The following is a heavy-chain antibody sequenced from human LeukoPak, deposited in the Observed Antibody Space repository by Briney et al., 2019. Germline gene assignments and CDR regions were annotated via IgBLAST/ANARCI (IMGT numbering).Heavy chain of an antibody. V-gene: IGHV4-39*01. Sequence: SETLSLTCTVSGGSISSSSYYWGWIRQPPGKGLEWIGSIYYSGSTYYNPSLKSRVTISVDTSKNQFSLKLSSVTAADTAVYYCARRLSYYALSERYNWFDPWGQGTLVTVSS. CDR1: GGSISSSSYY. CDR3: ARRLSYYALSERYNWFDP. J-gene: IGHJ5*02. D-gene: IGHD1-26*01. CDR2: IYYSGST.